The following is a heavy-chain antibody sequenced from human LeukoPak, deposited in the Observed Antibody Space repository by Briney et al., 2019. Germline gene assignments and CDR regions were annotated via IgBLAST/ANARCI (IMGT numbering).Heavy chain of an antibody. V-gene: IGHV3-30*18. D-gene: IGHD6-19*01. CDR1: GFTFSSYG. Sequence: GRSLRLSCAASGFTFSSYGMHWVRQAPGKGLEWVAVISYDGSNKYYADSVKGRFTISRDNSKNTLYLQMNSLRAEDTAVYYCAKDLGVQWLVPYYCDYCGQGTLVTVSS. J-gene: IGHJ4*02. CDR2: ISYDGSNK. CDR3: AKDLGVQWLVPYYCDY.